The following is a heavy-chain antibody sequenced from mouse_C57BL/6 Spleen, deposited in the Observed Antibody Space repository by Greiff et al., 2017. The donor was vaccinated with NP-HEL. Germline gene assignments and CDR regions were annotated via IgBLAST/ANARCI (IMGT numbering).Heavy chain of an antibody. Sequence: VQLQQSGPELVKPGASVKISCKASGYSFTSYYIHWVKQRPGQGLEWIGWIYPGSGNTKYNEKFKGKATLTADTSSSTAYMQLSSLTSEDSAVYYCAREGDSNYGWFAYWGQGTLVTVSA. V-gene: IGHV1-66*01. CDR1: GYSFTSYY. CDR3: AREGDSNYGWFAY. D-gene: IGHD2-5*01. J-gene: IGHJ3*01. CDR2: IYPGSGNT.